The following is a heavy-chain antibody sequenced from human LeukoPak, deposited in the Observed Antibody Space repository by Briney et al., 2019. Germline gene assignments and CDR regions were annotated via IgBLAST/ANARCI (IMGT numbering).Heavy chain of an antibody. Sequence: GGSLRLSCAASGFTFSDYYMSWIRQAPGKGLEWVSVIYSGGSTYYADSVKGRFTISRDNSKNTLYLQMNSLRAEDTAVYYCASLTYYLDYWGQGALVTVSS. CDR1: GFTFSDYY. CDR3: ASLTYYLDY. J-gene: IGHJ4*02. V-gene: IGHV3-66*01. CDR2: IYSGGST.